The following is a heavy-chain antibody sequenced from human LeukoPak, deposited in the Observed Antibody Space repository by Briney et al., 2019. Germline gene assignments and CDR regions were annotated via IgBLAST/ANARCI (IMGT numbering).Heavy chain of an antibody. CDR1: GFTFSIYS. CDR3: ARGDYYDSSGYPDYFDY. V-gene: IGHV3-21*01. CDR2: ILSSSSYI. Sequence: GGSLRLSCAASGFTFSIYSMNWVSQAPGRGLEWVSSILSSSSYIYYADSVKGRFTISRDNAKNSLYLQMNSLRAEDTAVYYCARGDYYDSSGYPDYFDYWGQGTLVTVSS. J-gene: IGHJ4*02. D-gene: IGHD3-22*01.